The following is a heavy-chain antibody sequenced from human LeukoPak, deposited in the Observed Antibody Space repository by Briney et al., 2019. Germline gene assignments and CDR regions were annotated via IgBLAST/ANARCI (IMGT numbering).Heavy chain of an antibody. Sequence: PGGSLRLSCAASGFTFSGHGMHWVRQAPGKGLEWVAVISSDGTYKKYVDSVKGRFTISRDNSKNTLYLEVNSLTTEDTAVYHCAKGCSGSTTCYLIDYWGQETLVTVSS. CDR2: ISSDGTYK. V-gene: IGHV3-30*18. D-gene: IGHD2-2*01. CDR3: AKGCSGSTTCYLIDY. CDR1: GFTFSGHG. J-gene: IGHJ4*02.